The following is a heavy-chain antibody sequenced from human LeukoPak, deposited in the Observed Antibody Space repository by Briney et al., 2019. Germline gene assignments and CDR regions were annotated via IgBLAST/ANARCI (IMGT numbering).Heavy chain of an antibody. J-gene: IGHJ5*02. CDR2: ISGHSGNT. CDR3: ARDPAPFCTTTSCYHWFDP. V-gene: IGHV1-18*01. D-gene: IGHD2-2*01. CDR1: GYIFSNYG. Sequence: GASVNVSCKSSGYIFSNYGITWVRQAPGHGLERMGWISGHSGNTNYAQKFQDRATMTTDTSTSTAYMELRSLTFDDTAVYYCARDPAPFCTTTSCYHWFDPWGQGTLVTVSS.